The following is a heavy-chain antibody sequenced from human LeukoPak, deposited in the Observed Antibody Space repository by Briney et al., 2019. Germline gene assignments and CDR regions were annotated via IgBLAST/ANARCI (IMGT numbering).Heavy chain of an antibody. CDR1: GFTYSSYA. Sequence: PGGSLRLSCAASGFTYSSYAMSWVRQAPGKGREWVSAISGSGGSTYYADSVKGRFTISRDNSKNTLYLQMNSLRAEDTAVYYCAKRYCSSTSCLYIDYWGQGTLVTVSS. J-gene: IGHJ4*02. D-gene: IGHD2-2*01. CDR2: ISGSGGST. V-gene: IGHV3-23*01. CDR3: AKRYCSSTSCLYIDY.